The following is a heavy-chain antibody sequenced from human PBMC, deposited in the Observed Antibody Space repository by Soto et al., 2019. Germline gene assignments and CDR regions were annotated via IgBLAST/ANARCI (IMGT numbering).Heavy chain of an antibody. CDR1: GGSVNSYY. J-gene: IGHJ4*02. CDR3: AGHDHRRTLVIDY. Sequence: QVQLQESGPGLVKPSETLSLTCTVSGGSVNSYYWSWVRLSPGKGLEWIGYIYYLSNINYNPSLEGRVTISADTSRNQFSLRLTSVTAADTAIYFCAGHDHRRTLVIDYWGPGTLVTVSS. CDR2: IYYLSNI. V-gene: IGHV4-59*08. D-gene: IGHD2-8*02.